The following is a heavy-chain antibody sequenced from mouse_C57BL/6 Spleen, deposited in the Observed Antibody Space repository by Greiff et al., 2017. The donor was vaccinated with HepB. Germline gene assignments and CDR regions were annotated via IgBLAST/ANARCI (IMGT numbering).Heavy chain of an antibody. CDR2: IYPRSGNT. Sequence: VQLQQSGAELARPGASVKLSCKASGYTFTSYGISWVKQRTGQGLEWIGEIYPRSGNTYYNEKFKGKATLTADKSSSTAYMELRSLTSEDSAVYFCARGGSSPAYFDYWGQGTTLTVSS. D-gene: IGHD1-1*01. J-gene: IGHJ2*01. V-gene: IGHV1-81*01. CDR3: ARGGSSPAYFDY. CDR1: GYTFTSYG.